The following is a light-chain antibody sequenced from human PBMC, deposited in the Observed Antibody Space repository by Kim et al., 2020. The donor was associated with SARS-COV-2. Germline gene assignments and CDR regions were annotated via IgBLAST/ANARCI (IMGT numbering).Light chain of an antibody. CDR1: QSINSC. CDR3: QQYNSYSST. CDR2: NAS. J-gene: IGKJ1*01. Sequence: ASVGDRVTITCRASQSINSCLAWYQQKPGKAPKLLIYNASSLESGVPSRFSGSGSGTEFTLTISSLQPDDFATYYCQQYNSYSSTFGQGTKVEIK. V-gene: IGKV1-5*03.